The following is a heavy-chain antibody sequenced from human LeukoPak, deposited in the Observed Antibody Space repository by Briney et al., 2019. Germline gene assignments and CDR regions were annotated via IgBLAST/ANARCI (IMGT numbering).Heavy chain of an antibody. Sequence: GASVKVSCKTFNYTFTAYGINWVRQAPGQGLEWMGWIRSDNGKTNYAQKLQGRVTMTTDTSTSTAYMELRSLRSDDTAVYYCARDFRPGTRSRPPRSWFDPWGQGTLVTVSS. J-gene: IGHJ5*02. CDR1: NYTFTAYG. CDR2: IRSDNGKT. V-gene: IGHV1-18*01. D-gene: IGHD1-14*01. CDR3: ARDFRPGTRSRPPRSWFDP.